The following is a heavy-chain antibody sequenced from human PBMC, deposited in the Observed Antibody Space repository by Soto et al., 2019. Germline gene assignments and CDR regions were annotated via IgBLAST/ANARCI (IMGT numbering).Heavy chain of an antibody. CDR2: INAGNGNT. Sequence: GASVKVSCKASGYTFTSYAMHWVRQAPGQRLEWMGWINAGNGNTKYSQKFQGRVTITRDTSASTAYMELSSLRSEDTAVYYCARLLVEATPVDYWAQGTLDTVSS. V-gene: IGHV1-3*01. CDR3: ARLLVEATPVDY. CDR1: GYTFTSYA. D-gene: IGHD1-26*01. J-gene: IGHJ4*02.